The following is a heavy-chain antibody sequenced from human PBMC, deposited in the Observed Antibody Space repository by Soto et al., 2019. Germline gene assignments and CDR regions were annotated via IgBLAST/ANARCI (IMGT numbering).Heavy chain of an antibody. CDR2: IIPIFGKA. CDR1: GGTFSSYA. Sequence: QVQLVQSGAEVKKPGSSVKVSCKASGGTFSSYAISWVRQAPGQGLEWMGGIIPIFGKANYAQKFQGRVTITADESTSTADMELSSLRSEATAVYYCARETYPAYGMDVWGQGTTVTVSS. V-gene: IGHV1-69*12. J-gene: IGHJ6*02. CDR3: ARETYPAYGMDV.